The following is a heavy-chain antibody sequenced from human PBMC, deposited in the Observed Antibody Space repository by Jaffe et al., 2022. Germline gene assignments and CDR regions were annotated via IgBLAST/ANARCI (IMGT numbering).Heavy chain of an antibody. V-gene: IGHV3-48*01. J-gene: IGHJ6*03. CDR1: GFTFSSYS. Sequence: EVQLVESGGGLVQPGGSLRLSCAASGFTFSSYSMNWVRQAPGKGLEWVSYISSSSSTIYYADSVKGRFTISRDNAKNSLYLQMNSLRAEDTAVYYCARDEVVVVPAAMTKDYYYYYYMDVWGKGTTVTVSS. CDR3: ARDEVVVVPAAMTKDYYYYYYMDV. CDR2: ISSSSSTI. D-gene: IGHD2-2*01.